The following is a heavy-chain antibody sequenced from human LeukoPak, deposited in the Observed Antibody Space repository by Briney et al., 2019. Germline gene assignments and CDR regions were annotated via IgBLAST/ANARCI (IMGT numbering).Heavy chain of an antibody. V-gene: IGHV1-46*01. CDR2: INPSGGST. CDR3: AREHEVLLWFGELYNWFDP. CDR1: GYTFTSYY. D-gene: IGHD3-10*01. J-gene: IGHJ5*02. Sequence: ASVKVSCRAPGYTFTSYYMHWVRQAPGQGLEWMGIINPSGGSTSYAQKFQGRVTMTRDTSTGTVYMELSSLRSEDTAVYYCAREHEVLLWFGELYNWFDPWGQGTLVTVSS.